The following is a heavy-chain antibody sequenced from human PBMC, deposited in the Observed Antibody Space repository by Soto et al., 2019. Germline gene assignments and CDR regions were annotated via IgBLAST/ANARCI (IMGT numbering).Heavy chain of an antibody. J-gene: IGHJ4*02. CDR3: VRGRNYAFDY. V-gene: IGHV6-1*01. CDR2: TYYRYRRYN. Sequence: QVQLQQSGQVLVTPSQTLALTCAISGYSVSSYTAGWNWRRQSPSRGLEWLGRTYYRYRRYNEDAVSVSSRTTVNTDTSKNQFSLQLKSATPEDTVVYYCVRGRNYAFDYWGQGTLVTDSS. CDR1: GYSVSSYTAG. D-gene: IGHD3-16*01.